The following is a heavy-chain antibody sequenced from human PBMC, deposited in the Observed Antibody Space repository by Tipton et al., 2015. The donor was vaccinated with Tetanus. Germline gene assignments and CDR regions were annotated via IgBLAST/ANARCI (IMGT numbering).Heavy chain of an antibody. J-gene: IGHJ3*01. CDR1: GFTFSDYS. D-gene: IGHD3-10*01. V-gene: IGHV3-21*04. Sequence: SLRLSCVGSGFTFSDYSINWVRQAPGRGLEWVTFISGSGGHIYYADSVKGRFTISRDNANKSLYVQMDSLRPEDTALYYCARAVRGRDVFDLWGQGTMVIVSS. CDR3: ARAVRGRDVFDL. CDR2: ISGSGGHI.